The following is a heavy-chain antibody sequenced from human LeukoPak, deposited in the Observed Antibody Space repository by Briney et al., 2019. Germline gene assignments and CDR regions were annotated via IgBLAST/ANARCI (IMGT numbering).Heavy chain of an antibody. CDR3: AREGPYSGSYFDS. Sequence: TGGSLRLSCAASGFTFSSYSMNWVRQAPGKGLEWVSSISSSSSYIYYADSVKGRFRITRDNAKNSLSLQMNSLRADDTAFYYCAREGPYSGSYFDSWGQGTLVTVSS. V-gene: IGHV3-21*01. D-gene: IGHD1-26*01. CDR1: GFTFSSYS. J-gene: IGHJ4*02. CDR2: ISSSSSYI.